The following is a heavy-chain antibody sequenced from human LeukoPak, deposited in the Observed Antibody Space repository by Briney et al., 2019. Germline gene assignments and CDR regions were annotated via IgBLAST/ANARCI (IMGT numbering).Heavy chain of an antibody. CDR3: AKDLDIVVVVAATRGLGDY. J-gene: IGHJ4*02. V-gene: IGHV3-30*02. D-gene: IGHD2-15*01. Sequence: GGSLRLSCAASGFTLSSYGMHWVRQAPGKGLEWVAFIRYDGSNKYYADSAKGRFTISRDNSKNTLYLQMNSLRAEDTAVYYCAKDLDIVVVVAATRGLGDYWGQGTLVTVSS. CDR2: IRYDGSNK. CDR1: GFTLSSYG.